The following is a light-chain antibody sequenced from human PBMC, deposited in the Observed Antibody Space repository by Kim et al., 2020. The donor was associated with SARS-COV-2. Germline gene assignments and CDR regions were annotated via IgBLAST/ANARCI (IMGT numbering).Light chain of an antibody. Sequence: ESVLTQSPGTLSLSPGEKATLSCRASQSVSSTYLAWYQQKPGQAPRLIIYGGSSRATGVPDRFSGSGSGTDFTLTISRLEPEDFAVYYCQQHGVWMFGHGTKVDIK. CDR1: QSVSSTY. CDR2: GGS. V-gene: IGKV3-20*01. J-gene: IGKJ1*01. CDR3: QQHGVWM.